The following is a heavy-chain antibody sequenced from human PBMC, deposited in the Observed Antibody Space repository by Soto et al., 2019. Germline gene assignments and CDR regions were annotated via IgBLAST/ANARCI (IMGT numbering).Heavy chain of an antibody. J-gene: IGHJ6*02. CDR3: ARDSGRKYYDFWSGYDYGMDV. V-gene: IGHV4-59*01. Sequence: PSETLSLTCTVSGGSISGDSWSWIRQSPGKGLEWIGYISYSGSTNYNPSLKSRVTISVDTSKNQFSLKLSSVTAADTAVYYCARDSGRKYYDFWSGYDYGMDVWGQGTKVTVSS. D-gene: IGHD3-3*01. CDR2: ISYSGST. CDR1: GGSISGDS.